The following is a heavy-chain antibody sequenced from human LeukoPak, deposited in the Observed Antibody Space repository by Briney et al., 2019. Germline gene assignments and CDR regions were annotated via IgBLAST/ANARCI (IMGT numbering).Heavy chain of an antibody. J-gene: IGHJ5*02. CDR3: ARDPRPYGGRPTGWFDP. CDR1: GGSISSYY. Sequence: SETLSLTCTVSGGSISSYYWSWIRQPPGKGLEWIGYIYYSGSTNYNPSLKSRVTISVDTSKNQFSLKLSSATAADTAVYYCARDPRPYGGRPTGWFDPWGQGTLVTVSS. D-gene: IGHD4-23*01. CDR2: IYYSGST. V-gene: IGHV4-59*01.